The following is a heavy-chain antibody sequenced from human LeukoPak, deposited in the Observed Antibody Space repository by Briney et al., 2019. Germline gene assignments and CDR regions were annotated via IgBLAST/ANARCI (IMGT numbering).Heavy chain of an antibody. CDR2: IKSKTDGGTT. J-gene: IGHJ3*02. V-gene: IGHV3-15*05. CDR3: VGYCSGGNCPNAFDI. Sequence: GGSLGLSCAASGFTFSNAWMSWVRQAPGKGLEWVGRIKSKTDGGTTDYAAPVKGRFTISRDDSKNTLYLQMNSLKTEDTAVYYCVGYCSGGNCPNAFDIWGQGTMVTVSS. CDR1: GFTFSNAW. D-gene: IGHD2-15*01.